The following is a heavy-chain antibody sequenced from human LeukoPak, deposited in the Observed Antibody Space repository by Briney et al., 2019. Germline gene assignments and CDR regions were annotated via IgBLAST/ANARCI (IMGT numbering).Heavy chain of an antibody. J-gene: IGHJ6*03. CDR2: ISAYNGNT. V-gene: IGHV1-18*01. D-gene: IGHD2-15*01. CDR3: ARGVVAADANFYYYYYMDV. Sequence: EASVKVSCKASGYTFTSYGISWVRQAPGQGLEWMGWISAYNGNTNYAQKFQGRFTMARHTSTSTAYMELSSLTSEDTAVYFCARGVVAADANFYYYYYMDVWGKGTTVTLSS. CDR1: GYTFTSYG.